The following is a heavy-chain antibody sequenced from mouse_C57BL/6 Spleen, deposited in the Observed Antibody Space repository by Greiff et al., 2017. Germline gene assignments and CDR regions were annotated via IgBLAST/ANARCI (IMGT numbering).Heavy chain of an antibody. D-gene: IGHD1-1*02. CDR1: GYTFTSYW. CDR3: ARYRGGSYWYFDV. CDR2: IYPGSGST. J-gene: IGHJ1*03. V-gene: IGHV1-55*01. Sequence: VQLQQPGAELVKPGASVKMSCKASGYTFTSYWIPWVKQRPGQGLEWIGDIYPGSGSTNYNEKFKSKATLTVDTSSSTAYMQLSSLTSEDSAVSYCARYRGGSYWYFDVWGTGTTVTVSA.